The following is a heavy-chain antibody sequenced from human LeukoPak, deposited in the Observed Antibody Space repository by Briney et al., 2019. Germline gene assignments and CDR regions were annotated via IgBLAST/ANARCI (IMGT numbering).Heavy chain of an antibody. V-gene: IGHV4-34*01. Sequence: SETLSLTCAVYGGSFSGYYWGWIRQPPGKGLEWIGEINHSGSTNYNPSLKSRVTISVDTSKNQFSLKLSSVTAADTAVYYCARRVVVPAAIGWFDHWGQGTLVTVSS. CDR3: ARRVVVPAAIGWFDH. CDR1: GGSFSGYY. CDR2: INHSGST. D-gene: IGHD2-2*02. J-gene: IGHJ5*02.